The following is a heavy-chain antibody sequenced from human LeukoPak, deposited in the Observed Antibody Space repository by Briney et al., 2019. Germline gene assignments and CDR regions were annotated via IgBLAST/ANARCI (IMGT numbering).Heavy chain of an antibody. CDR2: ISSSGSTI. CDR1: GFTFSDYY. V-gene: IGHV3-11*01. Sequence: GGSLRLSCAASGFTFSDYYMSWIRQAPGKGLEWVSYISSSGSTIYYADSVKGRFTISRDNAKNSLYLQMNSLRAEDTAVYYCARDNNDSSGYYFQSWGQGTLVTVSS. D-gene: IGHD3-22*01. J-gene: IGHJ5*02. CDR3: ARDNNDSSGYYFQS.